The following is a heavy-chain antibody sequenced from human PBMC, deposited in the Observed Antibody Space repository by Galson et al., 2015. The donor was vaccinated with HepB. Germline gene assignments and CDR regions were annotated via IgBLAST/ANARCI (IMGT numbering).Heavy chain of an antibody. CDR3: ARIMAAAGTLYD. Sequence: SVKVSCKASGYTFTSYAMHWVRQAPGQRLEWMGWINAGNGNTKYSQKFQGRVTITRDTSASTAYMELSSLRSEDTAVYYCARIMAAAGTLYDWGQGTLVTVSS. CDR2: INAGNGNT. V-gene: IGHV1-3*01. CDR1: GYTFTSYA. D-gene: IGHD6-13*01. J-gene: IGHJ4*02.